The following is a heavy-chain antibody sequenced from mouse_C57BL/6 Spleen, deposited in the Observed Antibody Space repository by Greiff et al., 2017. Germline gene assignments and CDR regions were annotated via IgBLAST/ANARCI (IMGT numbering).Heavy chain of an antibody. CDR3: ARRRENYGSSYDYYAMDY. J-gene: IGHJ4*01. CDR1: GYTFTSYG. Sequence: QVQLQQSGAELARPGASVKLSCKASGYTFTSYGISWVKQRTGQGLEWIGEIYPRSGNTYYNEKFKGKATLTADKSSSTAYMELRSLTSEDSAVXFCARRRENYGSSYDYYAMDYWGQGTSVTVSS. D-gene: IGHD1-1*01. V-gene: IGHV1-81*01. CDR2: IYPRSGNT.